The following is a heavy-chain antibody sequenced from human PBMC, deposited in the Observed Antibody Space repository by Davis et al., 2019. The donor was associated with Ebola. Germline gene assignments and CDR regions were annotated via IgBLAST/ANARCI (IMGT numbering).Heavy chain of an antibody. CDR1: GYTFTGYY. CDR3: ARGKWFDP. J-gene: IGHJ5*02. CDR2: INPNSGGT. Sequence: AASVKVSCKASGYTFTGYYMHWVRQAPGQGLEWMGRINPNSGGTNYAQKFQGRVTMTRDTSISTAYMARSRLRSDDTAGYYWARGKWFDPWGQGTLVSVTS. V-gene: IGHV1-2*06.